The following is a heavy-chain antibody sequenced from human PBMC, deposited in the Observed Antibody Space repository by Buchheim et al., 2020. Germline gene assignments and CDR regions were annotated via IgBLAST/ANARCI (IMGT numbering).Heavy chain of an antibody. CDR1: GYTFTSYY. Sequence: QVQLVQSGAEVKKPGASVKVSCKASGYTFTSYYMHWVRQAPGQGLEWMGIINPSGGSTSYAQKFQGRVTMTRDTSTSTVYMGLSSLRSEDTAVYYCARSSIAAPYYYYGMDVWGQGTT. CDR2: INPSGGST. CDR3: ARSSIAAPYYYYGMDV. D-gene: IGHD6-6*01. J-gene: IGHJ6*02. V-gene: IGHV1-46*03.